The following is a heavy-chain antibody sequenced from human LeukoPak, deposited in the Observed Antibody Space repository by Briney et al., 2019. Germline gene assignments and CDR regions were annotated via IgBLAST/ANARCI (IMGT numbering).Heavy chain of an antibody. V-gene: IGHV1-69*05. J-gene: IGHJ4*02. CDR3: ASLNHIYDPVWDQDY. CDR2: IIPIFGTA. D-gene: IGHD3-16*01. Sequence: ASVKVSCKASGGTFSSYAISWVRQAPGQGLEWMGGIIPIFGTANYAQKFQGRVTMTRDTSTSTVYMELSSLRSEDTAVYYCASLNHIYDPVWDQDYWGQGTLVTVSS. CDR1: GGTFSSYA.